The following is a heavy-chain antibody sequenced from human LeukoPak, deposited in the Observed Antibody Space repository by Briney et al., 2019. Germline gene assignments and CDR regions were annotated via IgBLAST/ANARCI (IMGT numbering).Heavy chain of an antibody. D-gene: IGHD6-19*01. J-gene: IGHJ4*02. V-gene: IGHV3-48*04. CDR3: ARDQGYSSGAYYFDS. Sequence: GGSLRLSCAGSGFSLSTYSMSWVRQAPGKRLEWVSYITSSSSTIYYADSVKGRFTISRDNAKNSLYLQMNSLRAEDTAVYYCARDQGYSSGAYYFDSWGQGTLVTVSS. CDR2: ITSSSSTI. CDR1: GFSLSTYS.